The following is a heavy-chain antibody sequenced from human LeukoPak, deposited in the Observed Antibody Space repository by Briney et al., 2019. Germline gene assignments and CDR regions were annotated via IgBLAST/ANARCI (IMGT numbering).Heavy chain of an antibody. V-gene: IGHV5-51*01. Sequence: GESLKISCKGSGYSFTSYWIGWVRQMPGKGLEWMGIIYPGDSDTRYSPSFQGQVTISADKSISTAYLQWSSLKASDTAMYYCARQGSGYDLSYYYGMDVWGQGTTVTVSS. CDR2: IYPGDSDT. CDR3: ARQGSGYDLSYYYGMDV. D-gene: IGHD5-12*01. CDR1: GYSFTSYW. J-gene: IGHJ6*02.